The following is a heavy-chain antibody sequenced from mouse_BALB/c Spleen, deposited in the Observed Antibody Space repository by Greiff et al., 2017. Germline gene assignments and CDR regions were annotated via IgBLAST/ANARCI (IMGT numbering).Heavy chain of an antibody. CDR2: ISSGGSYT. D-gene: IGHD1-1*01. CDR3: ARPPNYYGSSSPWYFDV. CDR1: GFTFSSYG. V-gene: IGHV5-6*01. Sequence: EVQVVESGGDLVKPGGSLKLSCAASGFTFSSYGMSWVRQTPDKRLEWVATISSGGSYTYYPDSVKGRFTISRDNAKNTLYLQMSSLKSEDTAMYYCARPPNYYGSSSPWYFDVWGAGTTVTVSS. J-gene: IGHJ1*01.